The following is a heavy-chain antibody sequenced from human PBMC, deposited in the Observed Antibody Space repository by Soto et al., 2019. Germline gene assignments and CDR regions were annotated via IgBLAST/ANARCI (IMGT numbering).Heavy chain of an antibody. CDR2: IIPIFGTA. CDR1: GGTFSSYA. J-gene: IGHJ3*02. Sequence: QVQLVQSGAEVKKPGSSVKVSCKASGGTFSSYAISWVRQAPGQGLEWMGGIIPIFGTANYAQKFQGRVTITADEPTSTANMELSSLRSEDTAVYYCAFYYDSSGYHLDAFDIWGQGTMVTVSS. D-gene: IGHD3-22*01. V-gene: IGHV1-69*12. CDR3: AFYYDSSGYHLDAFDI.